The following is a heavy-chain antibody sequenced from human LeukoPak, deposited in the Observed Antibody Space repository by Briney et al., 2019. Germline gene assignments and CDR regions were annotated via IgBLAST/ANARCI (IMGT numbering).Heavy chain of an antibody. V-gene: IGHV1-18*01. Sequence: GASVEVSCKASGYTFTSYGISWVRQAPGQGLEWMGWISAYNGNTNYAQKLQGRVTMTTDTSTSTAYMELSSLRSEDTAVYYCARGYCSSTSCYYFDYWGQGTLVTVSS. CDR3: ARGYCSSTSCYYFDY. CDR2: ISAYNGNT. D-gene: IGHD2-2*01. J-gene: IGHJ4*02. CDR1: GYTFTSYG.